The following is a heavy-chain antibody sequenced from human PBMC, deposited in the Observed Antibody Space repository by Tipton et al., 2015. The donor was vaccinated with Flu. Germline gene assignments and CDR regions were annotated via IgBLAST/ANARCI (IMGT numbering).Heavy chain of an antibody. V-gene: IGHV3-21*01. CDR1: GFTFSSYS. D-gene: IGHD2-2*01. J-gene: IGHJ4*02. CDR2: ISSSSSYI. CDR3: ARSVVPAAIDY. Sequence: GSLRLSCAASGFTFSSYSMNWVRQAPGKGLEGVSSISSSSSYIYYADSVKGRFTISRDNAKNSLYLQMNSLRAEDTAVYYCARSVVPAAIDYWGQGTLVTVSS.